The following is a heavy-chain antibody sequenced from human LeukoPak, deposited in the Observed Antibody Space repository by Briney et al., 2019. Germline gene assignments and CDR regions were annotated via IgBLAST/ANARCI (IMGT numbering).Heavy chain of an antibody. CDR2: ITSNAEST. J-gene: IGHJ4*02. CDR3: VKGGPVVAASFDF. CDR1: GFDFSRYA. D-gene: IGHD2-15*01. Sequence: GGSLRPSCSASGFDFSRYAMHWVRQAPMERLEYLATITSNAESTYYTDSVKGRSTISRDNSKNTLSRQTSSLRAEGTAVYYCVKGGPVVAASFDFWGQGTLVTVSS. V-gene: IGHV3-64D*06.